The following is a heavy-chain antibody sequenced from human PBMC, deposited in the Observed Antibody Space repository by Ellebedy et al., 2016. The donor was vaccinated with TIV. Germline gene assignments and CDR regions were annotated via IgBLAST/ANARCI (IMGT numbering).Heavy chain of an antibody. D-gene: IGHD2-21*01. J-gene: IGHJ3*02. CDR2: IYYSGST. V-gene: IGHV4-61*01. Sequence: SETLSLTXTVSGGSVRSDNAYWSWIRQPPGKGLEWIGYIYYSGSTNYNPSLKSRVTISVDTSKNQFSLRLRSVTAADTAIYYCATSVVTLAMDAFDIWGQGSMVTVSS. CDR1: GGSVRSDNAY. CDR3: ATSVVTLAMDAFDI.